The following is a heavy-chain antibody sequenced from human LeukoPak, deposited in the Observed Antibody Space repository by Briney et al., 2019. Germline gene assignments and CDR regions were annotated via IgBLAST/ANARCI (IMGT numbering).Heavy chain of an antibody. CDR1: GFSVGGYW. V-gene: IGHV3-74*01. CDR2: INSDGSSI. CDR3: TRGASGYGNFDY. J-gene: IGHJ4*02. D-gene: IGHD5-12*01. Sequence: QPGGSLRLSCAASGFSVGGYWMHWVRQGPGMGLVWVSRINSDGSSISYAGSVKGRFSISRDNAKNTLYLQMNSLRAEDTAVYYCTRGASGYGNFDYWGQGTLVSVSS.